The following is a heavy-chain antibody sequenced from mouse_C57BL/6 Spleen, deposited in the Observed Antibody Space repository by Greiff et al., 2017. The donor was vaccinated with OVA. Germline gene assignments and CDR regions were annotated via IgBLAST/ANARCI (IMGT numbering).Heavy chain of an antibody. CDR3: TRFGGNYFFYAMDY. CDR1: GYTFTDYE. D-gene: IGHD1-1*02. J-gene: IGHJ4*01. CDR2: IDPETGGT. V-gene: IGHV1-15*01. Sequence: QVQLKQSGAELVRPGASVTLSCKASGYTFTDYEMHWVKQTPVHGLEWIGAIDPETGGTAYNQKFKGKAILTADKSSSTAYMELRSLTSEDSAVYYCTRFGGNYFFYAMDYWGQGTSVTVSS.